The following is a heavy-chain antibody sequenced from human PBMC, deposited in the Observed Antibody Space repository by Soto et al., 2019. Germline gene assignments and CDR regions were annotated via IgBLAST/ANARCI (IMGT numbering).Heavy chain of an antibody. Sequence: ASVKVSCKASGYTFTSYGISWVRQAPGQGLEWMGWISAYNGNTNYAQKLKGRVTMTTDTSTSTAYMELRSLGTDDTAVYYCARDTPIYSYGNVDYGMAVWGQGTTVTVSS. CDR3: ARDTPIYSYGNVDYGMAV. J-gene: IGHJ6*02. CDR2: ISAYNGNT. D-gene: IGHD5-18*01. V-gene: IGHV1-18*01. CDR1: GYTFTSYG.